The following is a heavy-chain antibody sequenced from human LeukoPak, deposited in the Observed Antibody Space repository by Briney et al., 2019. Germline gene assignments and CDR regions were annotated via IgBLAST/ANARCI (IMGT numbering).Heavy chain of an antibody. J-gene: IGHJ6*02. CDR2: ISYDGSNK. V-gene: IGHV3-30*18. Sequence: PGRSLRLSCAASGFTFGSYGMHWVRQAPGKGLEWVAVISYDGSNKYYADSVKGRFTISRDNSKNTLYLQMNSLRAEDTAVYYCAKMGQTYYYGMDVWGQGTTVTVSS. CDR1: GFTFGSYG. CDR3: AKMGQTYYYGMDV.